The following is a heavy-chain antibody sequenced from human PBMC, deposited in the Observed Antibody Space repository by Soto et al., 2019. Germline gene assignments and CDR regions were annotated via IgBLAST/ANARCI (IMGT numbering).Heavy chain of an antibody. CDR1: GFIFSDYW. CDR3: DKGQLANGNYCDS. Sequence: GGYLRLSCAASGFIFSDYWMHWVRQVPGKGLEWVSGISGSGGSTYYADSVKGRFTISRDKSKSMLYLQMNVLRAEDTAIYYCDKGQLANGNYCDSWGQGTPVTVCS. CDR2: ISGSGGST. V-gene: IGHV3-23*01. J-gene: IGHJ4*02. D-gene: IGHD1-1*01.